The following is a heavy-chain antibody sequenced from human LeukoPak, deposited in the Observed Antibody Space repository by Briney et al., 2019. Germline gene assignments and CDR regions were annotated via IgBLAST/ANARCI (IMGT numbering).Heavy chain of an antibody. CDR1: GFTFSGYS. D-gene: IGHD2-21*02. CDR2: ISSRSSYI. CDR3: ASSEGANSEGAGVTKRGDLGDY. V-gene: IGHV3-21*01. J-gene: IGHJ4*02. Sequence: PGGSLRLSCAASGFTFSGYSMNWVRQAPGKGLEWVSSISSRSSYIYYADSVKGRFTISRDNAKNSLYLQMNSLRAEDTAVYYCASSEGANSEGAGVTKRGDLGDYWGQGTLVIVSS.